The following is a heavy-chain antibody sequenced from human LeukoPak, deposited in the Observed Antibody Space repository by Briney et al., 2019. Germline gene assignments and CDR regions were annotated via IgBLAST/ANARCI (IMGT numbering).Heavy chain of an antibody. CDR1: GGSISSYY. D-gene: IGHD3-3*01. V-gene: IGHV4-59*01. CDR2: IYYSAST. CDR3: ARGGYDFWSGYFGY. J-gene: IGHJ4*02. Sequence: PSQTLSLTCTVAGGSISSYYWNWIRQPPGKGLEWIGNIYYSASTNYNPSLKSQVTISIDPAKNQFSLKLRSVTATHTAMSYYARGGYDFWSGYFGYWGQGTLVTVYS.